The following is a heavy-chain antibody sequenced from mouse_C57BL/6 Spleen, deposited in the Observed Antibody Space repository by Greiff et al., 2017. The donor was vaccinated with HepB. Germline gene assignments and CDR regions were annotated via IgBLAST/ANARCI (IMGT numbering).Heavy chain of an antibody. Sequence: EVNVVESGGGLVKPGGSLKLSCAASGFTFSDYGMHWVRQAPEKGLEWVAYISSGSSTIYYADTVKGRFTISRDNAKNTLFLQMTSLRSEDTAMYYCATIYYGYDGFAYWGQGTLVTVSA. CDR1: GFTFSDYG. CDR3: ATIYYGYDGFAY. J-gene: IGHJ3*01. D-gene: IGHD2-2*01. V-gene: IGHV5-17*01. CDR2: ISSGSSTI.